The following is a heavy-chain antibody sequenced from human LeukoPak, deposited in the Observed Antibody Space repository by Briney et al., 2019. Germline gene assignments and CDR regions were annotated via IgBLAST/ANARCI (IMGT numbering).Heavy chain of an antibody. CDR3: ARHSEGPVNDAFDI. J-gene: IGHJ3*02. CDR1: GFSFSEYY. CDR2: LSSSGRYT. D-gene: IGHD2-2*01. V-gene: IGHV3-11*03. Sequence: PGGSLRLSCAASGFSFSEYYMTRIRQAPGKGLEWVSNLSSSGRYTNYADSVRGRFTISRDNAKKSLYLQMNSLRAEDTAVYYCARHSEGPVNDAFDIWGQGTKVTVSS.